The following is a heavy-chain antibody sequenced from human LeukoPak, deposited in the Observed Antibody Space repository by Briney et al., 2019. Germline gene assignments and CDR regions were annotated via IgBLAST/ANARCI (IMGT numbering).Heavy chain of an antibody. V-gene: IGHV3-30*02. J-gene: IGHJ4*02. Sequence: PGGSLRLSCAASGFTFSAFGMHWVRQAPGKGLEWVTFIPYDGSDKYYADSVKGRFTISRDNSKNTLYLQMNSLRAEDTAVYYCAKNAEREKHFTPKRYKWNSYFDYWGQGTLVTVSS. D-gene: IGHD1-7*01. CDR2: IPYDGSDK. CDR3: AKNAEREKHFTPKRYKWNSYFDY. CDR1: GFTFSAFG.